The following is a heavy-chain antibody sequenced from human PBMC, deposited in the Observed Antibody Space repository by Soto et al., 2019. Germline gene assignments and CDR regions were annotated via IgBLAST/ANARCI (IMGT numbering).Heavy chain of an antibody. J-gene: IGHJ5*02. Sequence: PGASLKISCAASGFTFSDAWMSWVRQAPGKGLDWVGRIKSKSDGGTTEYAAPVRGRFTISRDDSKNTLYLQMNSLRTEDTAVYYCTTDLWRIAVVVGSTGYFNPWGQGA. CDR2: IKSKSDGGTT. CDR3: TTDLWRIAVVVGSTGYFNP. V-gene: IGHV3-15*01. D-gene: IGHD2-15*01. CDR1: GFTFSDAW.